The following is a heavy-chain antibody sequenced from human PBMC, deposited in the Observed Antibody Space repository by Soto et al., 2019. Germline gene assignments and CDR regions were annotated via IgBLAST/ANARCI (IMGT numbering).Heavy chain of an antibody. CDR1: GFTFTSYW. CDR2: IKGDGSEK. J-gene: IGHJ6*02. CDR3: GRDEVRNGVGV. Sequence: PVWSLRLSCVASGFTFTSYWMSWVRQAPGKGLEWVANIKGDGSEKRYVDSVKGRLTISRDNAKNSVYLQMNSLRVEDTALYYCGRDEVRNGVGVWGQGTTGTVSS. V-gene: IGHV3-7*01.